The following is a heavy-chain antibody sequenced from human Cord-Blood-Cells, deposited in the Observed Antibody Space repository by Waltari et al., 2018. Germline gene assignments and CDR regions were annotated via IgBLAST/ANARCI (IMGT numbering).Heavy chain of an antibody. J-gene: IGHJ3*02. CDR2: IYYSGGT. CDR3: ARGLSIAAATDAFDI. CDR1: GGSISSSSYY. Sequence: QLQLQESGPGLVKPSETLSLTCTVSGGSISSSSYYWGWIRQPPGKGLEWIGSIYYSGGTYYNPSLKSRVTISVDTSKNQFSLKLSSVTAADTAVYYCARGLSIAAATDAFDIWGQGTMVTVSS. D-gene: IGHD6-13*01. V-gene: IGHV4-39*01.